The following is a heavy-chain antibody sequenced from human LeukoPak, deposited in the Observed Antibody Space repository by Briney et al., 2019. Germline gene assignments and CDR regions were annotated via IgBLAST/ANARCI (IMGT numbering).Heavy chain of an antibody. CDR3: ARDKDYFDSGGAFDI. V-gene: IGHV4-31*03. CDR1: GGSISSGGYY. Sequence: SETLSLTCTVSGGSISSGGYYWSWIRQHPGKGLEWIGYIYYSGSTYYNPSLKSRVTISVDTSKNQFSLNLSSVTAADTAVYYCARDKDYFDSGGAFDIWGQGTMVTVSS. CDR2: IYYSGST. J-gene: IGHJ3*02. D-gene: IGHD3-22*01.